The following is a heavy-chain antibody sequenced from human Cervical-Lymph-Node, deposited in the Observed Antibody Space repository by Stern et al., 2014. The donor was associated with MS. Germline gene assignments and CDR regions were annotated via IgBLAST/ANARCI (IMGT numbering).Heavy chain of an antibody. CDR1: GGTFSTFA. Sequence: QVQLLQSGAEVKKPGSSVEVSCKASGGTFSTFAFNWVRQAPGEGLEWMAGIIPMFGSPKYAQKFQGRVTITADESTSTAYMELSSLRSADTPVYYCATVESSASSRSVWGQGTTVTVSS. V-gene: IGHV1-69*01. CDR2: IIPMFGSP. J-gene: IGHJ6*02. CDR3: ATVESSASSRSV. D-gene: IGHD1-26*01.